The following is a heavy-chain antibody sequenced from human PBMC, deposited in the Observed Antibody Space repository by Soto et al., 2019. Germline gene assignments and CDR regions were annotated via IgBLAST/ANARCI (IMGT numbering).Heavy chain of an antibody. J-gene: IGHJ5*01. CDR2: IYHSGGS. CDR3: ARGSGFGYGSIPNNWFDS. CDR1: GSPIERYY. D-gene: IGHD3-10*01. V-gene: IGHV4-59*01. Sequence: SNTPSLTRFFSGSPIERYYWRWIWQPTRKGLGWIGYIYHSGGSEYNPSLKSRVTLSVDTSKNQFSLKLSSVTAADTAVYYCARGSGFGYGSIPNNWFDSWGQGTLVTVS.